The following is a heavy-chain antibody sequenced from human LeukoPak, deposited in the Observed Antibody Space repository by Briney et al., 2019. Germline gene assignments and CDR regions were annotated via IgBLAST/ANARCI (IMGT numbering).Heavy chain of an antibody. CDR2: IYYSGST. V-gene: IGHV4-59*01. CDR3: ARWRSHSSSSPYYYGMDV. CDR1: GGSISSYY. D-gene: IGHD6-6*01. J-gene: IGHJ6*02. Sequence: SETLSLTCTVSGGSISSYYWSWIRQPPGKGLEWIGYIYYSGSTNYNPSLKSRVTISVDPSKNQFSLKLSSVTAADTAVYYCARWRSHSSSSPYYYGMDVWGQGTTVTVSS.